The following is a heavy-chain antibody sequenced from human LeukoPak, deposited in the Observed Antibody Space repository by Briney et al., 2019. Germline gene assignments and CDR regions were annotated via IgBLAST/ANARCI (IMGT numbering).Heavy chain of an antibody. V-gene: IGHV3-48*03. J-gene: IGHJ4*02. CDR1: GGSIDITNY. D-gene: IGHD2-8*02. CDR2: ISSSGSTI. Sequence: LSLTCGVSGGSIDITNYWSWVRQAPGKGLEWVSYISSSGSTIYYADSVRGRFTISRDNAKNSLYLQMNSLRAEDTAVYYCARAWWGEGHFDYWGQGTLVAVSS. CDR3: ARAWWGEGHFDY.